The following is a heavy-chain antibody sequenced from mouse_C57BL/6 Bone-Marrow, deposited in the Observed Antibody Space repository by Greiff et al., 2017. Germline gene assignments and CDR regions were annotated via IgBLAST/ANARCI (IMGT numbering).Heavy chain of an antibody. V-gene: IGHV1-82*01. D-gene: IGHD1-1*01. CDR3: ASATVVATSADY. CDR1: GYAFSSSW. Sequence: QVQLKESGPELVKPGASVKISCKASGYAFSSSWMNWVKQRPGKGLEWIGRIYPGDGDTNYNGKFKGKAALTADKSSSTAYMQLSSLTSEDSAVYFCASATVVATSADYWGQGTTLTVSS. CDR2: IYPGDGDT. J-gene: IGHJ2*01.